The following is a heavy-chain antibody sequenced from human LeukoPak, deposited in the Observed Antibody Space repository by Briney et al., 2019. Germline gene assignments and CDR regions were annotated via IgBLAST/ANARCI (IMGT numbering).Heavy chain of an antibody. Sequence: GASVKVSCKASEGTFSNYGVAWVRQAPGQGLEWMGQIVPIFGTTNYAQRFQGRLNITTDDSTGSAFMDLSSLRSEDTAVYYCARLCGGECYQDDAYDIWGQGTMVTVSS. D-gene: IGHD2-21*01. CDR2: IVPIFGTT. V-gene: IGHV1-69*05. CDR3: ARLCGGECYQDDAYDI. J-gene: IGHJ3*02. CDR1: EGTFSNYG.